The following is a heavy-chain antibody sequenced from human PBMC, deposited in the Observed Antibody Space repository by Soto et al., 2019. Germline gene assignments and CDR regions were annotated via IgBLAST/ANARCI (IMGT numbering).Heavy chain of an antibody. Sequence: GXSLKISCKGSGYTFTTYCIGWVRQMPGKGLEWMGIIYPRDSDTRYSPSFQGQVTISADKSISTAYLQWSSLKASDTAIYYCARRPNTLNYYAMDVWGQGTTVTVSS. CDR2: IYPRDSDT. D-gene: IGHD3-9*01. CDR1: GYTFTTYC. J-gene: IGHJ6*02. CDR3: ARRPNTLNYYAMDV. V-gene: IGHV5-51*01.